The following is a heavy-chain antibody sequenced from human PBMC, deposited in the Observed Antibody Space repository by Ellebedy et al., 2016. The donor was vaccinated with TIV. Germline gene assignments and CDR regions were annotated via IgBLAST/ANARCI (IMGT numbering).Heavy chain of an antibody. D-gene: IGHD2-21*01. Sequence: SETLSLTXAVYGGSFSGYYWSWIRQPPGKGLEWIGEINHSGSTNYNPSLKSRVTISVDTSKNQFSLKLSSVTAADTAVYYCARGFVVVPAAHGPYCGGDCYSGLDLWGRGTLVTVSS. J-gene: IGHJ2*01. CDR2: INHSGST. CDR3: ARGFVVVPAAHGPYCGGDCYSGLDL. V-gene: IGHV4-34*01. CDR1: GGSFSGYY.